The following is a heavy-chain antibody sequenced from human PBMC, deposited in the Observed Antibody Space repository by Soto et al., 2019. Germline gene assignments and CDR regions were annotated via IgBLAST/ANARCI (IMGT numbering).Heavy chain of an antibody. V-gene: IGHV3-21*01. CDR1: GFDFSDFS. CDR2: ISPSSVYI. J-gene: IGHJ6*02. CDR3: AREKRHNLLGGIFGRDV. Sequence: DVQLVESGGGLVKPGGSLRLSCVVSGFDFSDFSINWVRQAPGKGLEWVSSISPSSVYIYYADSLKGRFTVSRDNAKKSLFVQMNSLRADDTAVYYCAREKRHNLLGGIFGRDVWGQGTTVSVSS. D-gene: IGHD2-15*01.